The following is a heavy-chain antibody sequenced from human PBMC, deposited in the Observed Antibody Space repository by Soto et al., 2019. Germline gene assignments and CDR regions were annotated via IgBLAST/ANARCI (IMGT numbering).Heavy chain of an antibody. V-gene: IGHV3-11*01. Sequence: PAGSLRLSCAASGFTFSVYYMSWIRQAPGKGLEWVSYISHSGSTINYVDSVKGRFTISRDNAKNSLYLQMNSLRADDTAEYCCARDLAMDDYWGQGTLVTVSS. J-gene: IGHJ4*02. CDR3: ARDLAMDDY. CDR1: GFTFSVYY. CDR2: ISHSGSTI. D-gene: IGHD5-18*01.